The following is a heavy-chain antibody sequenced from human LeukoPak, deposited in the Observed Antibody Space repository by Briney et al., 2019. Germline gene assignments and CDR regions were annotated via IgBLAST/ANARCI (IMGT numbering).Heavy chain of an antibody. Sequence: GGSLRLSCAASGFTFSGYAMSWVRQAPGKGLEWVSAISGSGGSPYYADSVKGRFTISGDNSQNMQYLQMNSLRAEDTAVYYCARGSSGSYYNSRFDYWGQGTLVTVSS. CDR2: ISGSGGSP. J-gene: IGHJ4*02. V-gene: IGHV3-23*01. CDR1: GFTFSGYA. CDR3: ARGSSGSYYNSRFDY. D-gene: IGHD3-10*01.